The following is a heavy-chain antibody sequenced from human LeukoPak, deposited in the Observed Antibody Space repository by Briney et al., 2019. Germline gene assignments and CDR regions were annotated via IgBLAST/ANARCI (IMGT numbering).Heavy chain of an antibody. CDR2: IYYSGST. CDR3: ASRRIVGATIDY. D-gene: IGHD1-26*01. CDR1: GGPLSSSSYY. V-gene: IGHV4-39*01. J-gene: IGHJ4*02. Sequence: SETLSLTCTVAGGPLSSSSYYWGWIRQPPGKGLEWIGSIYYSGSTYYNPSLKSRVTISVDTSKNQFSLKLSSVTAADTAVYYCASRRIVGATIDYWGQGTLVTVSS.